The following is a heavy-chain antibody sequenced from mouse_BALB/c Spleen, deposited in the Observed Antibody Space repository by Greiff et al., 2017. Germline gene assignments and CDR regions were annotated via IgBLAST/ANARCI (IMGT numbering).Heavy chain of an antibody. D-gene: IGHD2-1*01. CDR1: GDSITSGY. CDR3: ARSYGNYLYYAMDY. CDR2: ISYSGST. J-gene: IGHJ4*01. V-gene: IGHV3-8*02. Sequence: VQLKESGPSLVKPSPTLSLTCSVTGDSITSGYWNWIRKFPGNKLEYMGYISYSGSTYYNPSLKSRISITRDTSKNQYYLQLNSVTTEDTATYYCARSYGNYLYYAMDYWGQGTSVTVSS.